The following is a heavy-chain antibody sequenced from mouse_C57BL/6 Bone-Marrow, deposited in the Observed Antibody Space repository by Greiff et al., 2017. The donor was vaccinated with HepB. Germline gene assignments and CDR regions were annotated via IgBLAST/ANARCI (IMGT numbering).Heavy chain of an antibody. J-gene: IGHJ3*01. V-gene: IGHV1-55*01. Sequence: QVQLQQPGAELVKPGASVKMSCKASGYTFTSYWITWVKQRPGQGLEWIGDIYPGSGSTNYNEKFKSKATLTVDTSSSTAYMQLSSLTSEDSAVYYCSLFYYGSSQFAYWGQGTLVTVSA. D-gene: IGHD1-1*01. CDR3: SLFYYGSSQFAY. CDR2: IYPGSGST. CDR1: GYTFTSYW.